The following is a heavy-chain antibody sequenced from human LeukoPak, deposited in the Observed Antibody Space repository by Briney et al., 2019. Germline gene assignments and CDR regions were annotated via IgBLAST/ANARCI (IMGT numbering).Heavy chain of an antibody. CDR3: ARKLYYGDYFDY. D-gene: IGHD2-8*01. V-gene: IGHV4-38-2*01. J-gene: IGHJ4*02. CDR1: GYSISSGYY. CDR2: IYHSGST. Sequence: PSETLSLTCAVSGYSISSGYYWGWIRQPPGKGLEWIATIYHSGSTYYNPSLRSRVTILVDTSKNQFSLKLSSVTAADTAVYYCARKLYYGDYFDYWGQGTLVTVSS.